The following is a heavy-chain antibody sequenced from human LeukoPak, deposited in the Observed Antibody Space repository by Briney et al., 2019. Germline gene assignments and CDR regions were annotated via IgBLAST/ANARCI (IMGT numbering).Heavy chain of an antibody. CDR2: IYYSGST. Sequence: SETLSLTCTVSGGSISSYYWSWIRQPPGKGLEWIGYIYYSGSTNYNPSLKSRVTISVDTSKNQFSLKLSSVTAADTAVYYCARPYSYSSSKDYWGQGTLVTVSS. D-gene: IGHD6-6*01. J-gene: IGHJ4*02. CDR1: GGSISSYY. CDR3: ARPYSYSSSKDY. V-gene: IGHV4-59*12.